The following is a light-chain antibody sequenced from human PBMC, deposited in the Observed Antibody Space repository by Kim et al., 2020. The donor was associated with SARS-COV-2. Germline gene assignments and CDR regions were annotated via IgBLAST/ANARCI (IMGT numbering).Light chain of an antibody. CDR2: AAS. J-gene: IGKJ2*01. CDR3: QQYNSYPPMYT. CDR1: QGIINY. V-gene: IGKV1-16*02. Sequence: GGDRVTIPCRASQGIINYFAWFQQKQGKAPNSLIFAASSSQSGVPSKFSGRGAWPDFTFTISSLQPEDFATFYCQQYNSYPPMYTFGQGTKLEI.